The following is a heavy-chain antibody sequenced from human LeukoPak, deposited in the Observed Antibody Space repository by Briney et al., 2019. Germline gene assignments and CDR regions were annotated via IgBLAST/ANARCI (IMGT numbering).Heavy chain of an antibody. V-gene: IGHV1-18*01. CDR1: GYTFTTYG. D-gene: IGHD2-15*01. Sequence: GASVKVSCKASGYTFTTYGISWARQAPGQGLGWMGWISAYNGNTNYAQKLQGRVTMTTDTSTSTAYMELRSLRSDDTAVYYCARDRGYCSGGSCYRNWFDPWGQGTLVTVCS. CDR2: ISAYNGNT. J-gene: IGHJ5*02. CDR3: ARDRGYCSGGSCYRNWFDP.